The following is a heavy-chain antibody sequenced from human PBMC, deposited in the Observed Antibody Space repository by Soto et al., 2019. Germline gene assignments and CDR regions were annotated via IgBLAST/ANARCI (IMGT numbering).Heavy chain of an antibody. Sequence: EVHLVESGGGLVQTGGSLRLSCAIFESTVSRDWMNWVRQAPGKGLEWVAHINQDGSEKYYVDSVKGRFTISREKAKKSLYLQMNSLRPAETAMFYCSGGVGDAFWGQGTLVTVSS. J-gene: IGHJ4*02. D-gene: IGHD1-26*01. CDR1: ESTVSRDW. CDR3: SGGVGDAF. V-gene: IGHV3-7*04. CDR2: INQDGSEK.